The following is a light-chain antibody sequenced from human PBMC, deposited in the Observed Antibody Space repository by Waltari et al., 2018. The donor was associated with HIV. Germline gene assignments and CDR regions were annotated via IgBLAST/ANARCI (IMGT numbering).Light chain of an antibody. CDR1: SSDVGAYAF. CDR3: CSYAGTYTLK. V-gene: IGLV2-11*01. J-gene: IGLJ2*01. Sequence: QSALTQPRSVSASPGQSVTISCTGTSSDVGAYAFVSWYQLLPGEAPTLMIYDLTKRPSGVPARFSGSKAANTASLTSSGLQAEDEAEYYCCSYAGTYTLKFGGGTKLTV. CDR2: DLT.